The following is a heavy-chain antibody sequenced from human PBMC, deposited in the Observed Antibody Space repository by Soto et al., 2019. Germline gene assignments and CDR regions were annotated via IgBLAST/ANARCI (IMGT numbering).Heavy chain of an antibody. CDR3: ASASLRRITIFGVVMTDYYYYGMDV. V-gene: IGHV4-4*02. CDR1: GGSISSSNC. Sequence: SETLSLTCAVSGGSISSSNCWSCVRQPPGKGLEWIGEIYHSGSTNYNPSLKSRVTISVDKSKNQFSLKLSSVTAADTAVYYCASASLRRITIFGVVMTDYYYYGMDVWGQGTAVNVSS. D-gene: IGHD3-3*01. CDR2: IYHSGST. J-gene: IGHJ6*02.